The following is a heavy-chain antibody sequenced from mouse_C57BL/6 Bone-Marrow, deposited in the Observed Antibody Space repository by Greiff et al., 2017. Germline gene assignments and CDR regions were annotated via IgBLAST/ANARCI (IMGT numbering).Heavy chain of an antibody. CDR3: ARKDCPLAY. CDR1: GYTFTSYG. V-gene: IGHV1-81*01. Sequence: QVQLQQSGAELARPGASVKLSCKASGYTFTSYGISWVKQRPGQGLEWIGEIYPRSGNTYYNEKFKGKATLTADKSSTTAYMELRSLTSEDSAGYFCARKDCPLAYWGQGTLVTVSA. CDR2: IYPRSGNT. J-gene: IGHJ3*01.